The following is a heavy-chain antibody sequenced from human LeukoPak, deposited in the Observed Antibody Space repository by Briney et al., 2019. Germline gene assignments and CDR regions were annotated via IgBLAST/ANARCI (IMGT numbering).Heavy chain of an antibody. Sequence: PGGSLRLSCAASRFTFSSYSMNWVRQAPGKGLEWVSAIRGSGGSTYYADSVKGRFTISRDNSKNTLYLQMNSLRAEDTAVYYCAKDLEYGDYDWFVPWGQGTLVTVSS. CDR2: IRGSGGST. CDR1: RFTFSSYS. J-gene: IGHJ5*02. CDR3: AKDLEYGDYDWFVP. V-gene: IGHV3-23*01. D-gene: IGHD4-17*01.